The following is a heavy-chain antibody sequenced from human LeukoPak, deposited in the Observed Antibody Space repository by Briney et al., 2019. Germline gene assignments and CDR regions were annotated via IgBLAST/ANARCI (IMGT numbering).Heavy chain of an antibody. Sequence: SETLSLTCTVSGGSISSGGYYWSWIRQPPGKGLEWIGYIYYSGSTYYNPSLKSRVTISVDTSKNQFSLKLSSVTAADTAVYYCARTRYCSGGSCESDSGDYWGRGTLVTVSS. CDR3: ARTRYCSGGSCESDSGDY. V-gene: IGHV4-30-4*01. CDR2: IYYSGST. J-gene: IGHJ4*02. CDR1: GGSISSGGYY. D-gene: IGHD2-15*01.